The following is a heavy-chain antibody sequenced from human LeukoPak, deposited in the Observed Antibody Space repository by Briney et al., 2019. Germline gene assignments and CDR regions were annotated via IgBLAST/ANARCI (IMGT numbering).Heavy chain of an antibody. CDR2: ISYDGSNK. J-gene: IGHJ5*02. CDR1: GFTFSSYG. CDR3: AKDVRGDWNWLDP. D-gene: IGHD3-10*02. Sequence: GGSLRLSCAASGFTFSSYGMHWVRQAPGKGLEWVAVISYDGSNKYYADSVKGRFTISRDNSKNTLYLQMNSLRAEDTAVYYCAKDVRGDWNWLDPWGQGTLVTVSS. V-gene: IGHV3-30*18.